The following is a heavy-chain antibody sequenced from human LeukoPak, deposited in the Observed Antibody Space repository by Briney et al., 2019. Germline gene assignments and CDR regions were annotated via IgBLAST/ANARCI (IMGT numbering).Heavy chain of an antibody. Sequence: ASVKVSCKSSGYTFTSYYMHWVRQAPGQGLEWMGIINPSGGSTSYAQKFQGRVTMTRDMSTSTVYMELSSLRSEDTAVYYCARGKGGELGYNWFDPWGQGTLVTVSS. V-gene: IGHV1-46*01. CDR1: GYTFTSYY. D-gene: IGHD3-10*01. J-gene: IGHJ5*02. CDR3: ARGKGGELGYNWFDP. CDR2: INPSGGST.